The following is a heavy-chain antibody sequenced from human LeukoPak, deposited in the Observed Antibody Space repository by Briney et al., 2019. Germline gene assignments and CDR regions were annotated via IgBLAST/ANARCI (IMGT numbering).Heavy chain of an antibody. V-gene: IGHV4-34*01. CDR3: ARERHGELSH. D-gene: IGHD3-10*01. Sequence: SETLSLTCAVYGGSFSGYYWSWIRQPPGKGLEWIGEINHSGSTNYNPSLKSRATISVDTSKNQFSLKLSSVTAADTAVYYCARERHGELSHWGQGTLVTVSS. CDR2: INHSGST. J-gene: IGHJ4*02. CDR1: GGSFSGYY.